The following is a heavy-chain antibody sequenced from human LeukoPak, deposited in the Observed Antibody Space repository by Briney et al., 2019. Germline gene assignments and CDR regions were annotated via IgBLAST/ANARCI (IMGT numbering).Heavy chain of an antibody. Sequence: GGSLRLSCVASGFTFSDYYMSWIRQAPGKGLEWLSYISKNGKTIYYADSIKGRFTISRDNAKKSVYLQMNSLRAEDTAVYYCARDFTMISHSGYWGQGTLVTVSS. CDR3: ARDFTMISHSGY. J-gene: IGHJ4*02. CDR2: ISKNGKTI. CDR1: GFTFSDYY. V-gene: IGHV3-11*01. D-gene: IGHD3-22*01.